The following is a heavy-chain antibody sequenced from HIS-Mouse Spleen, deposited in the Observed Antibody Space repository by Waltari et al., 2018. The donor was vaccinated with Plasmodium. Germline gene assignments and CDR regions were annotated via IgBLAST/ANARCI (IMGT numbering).Heavy chain of an antibody. J-gene: IGHJ4*02. Sequence: QLQLQESGPGLVTPSETRSLTCTVSGCSLSSSSYSWGCIRQPPGKGLEWIGSIYYSGSTYYNPSLKSRVTISVDTSKNQFSLKLSSVTAADTAVYYCARDRITGTSYFDYWGQGTLVTVSS. CDR2: IYYSGST. CDR1: GCSLSSSSYS. D-gene: IGHD1-7*01. CDR3: ARDRITGTSYFDY. V-gene: IGHV4-39*07.